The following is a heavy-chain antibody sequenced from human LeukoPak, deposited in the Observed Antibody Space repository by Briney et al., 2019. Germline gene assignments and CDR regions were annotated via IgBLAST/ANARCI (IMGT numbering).Heavy chain of an antibody. CDR1: GGTFSSYA. V-gene: IGHV1-69*13. CDR3: ARVSAYCSSTSCSAEYFQH. J-gene: IGHJ1*01. Sequence: SVKVSCKASGGTFSSYAISWVRQAPGQGLEWMGGIIPIFGTANYAQKFQGRVTITADESTSTAYMELSSLRSEDTAVYYCARVSAYCSSTSCSAEYFQHWGQGTLVTVSS. CDR2: IIPIFGTA. D-gene: IGHD2-2*01.